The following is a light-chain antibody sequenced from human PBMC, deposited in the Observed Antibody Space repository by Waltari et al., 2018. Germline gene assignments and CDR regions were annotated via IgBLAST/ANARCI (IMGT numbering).Light chain of an antibody. CDR1: ASNIGNNV. J-gene: IGLJ3*02. CDR2: RSD. CDR3: AAWDDSLNGRWV. V-gene: IGLV1-44*01. Sequence: QSVLTQPPSASGTPGQGVTISCSGGASNIGNNVVNWYQQVPGKAPRLLIYRSDGAPAGVPDLFSGSKAGTSASLAISGLQSEDEADYYCAAWDDSLNGRWVFGGGTKVTVL.